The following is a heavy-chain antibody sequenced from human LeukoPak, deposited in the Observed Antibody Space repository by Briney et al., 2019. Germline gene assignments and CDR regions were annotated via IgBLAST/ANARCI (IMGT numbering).Heavy chain of an antibody. CDR3: AKTTDYDILTGYGTDAFDI. D-gene: IGHD3-9*01. CDR2: ISGSGGST. CDR1: GFTFSSYA. Sequence: GGSLRLSCAASGFTFSSYAMSWVRQAPGKGLEWVSAISGSGGSTYYADSVKGRFTISRDNSKNTLYLQMNSLRAEDTAVYYCAKTTDYDILTGYGTDAFDIWGQGTMVTLSS. J-gene: IGHJ3*02. V-gene: IGHV3-23*01.